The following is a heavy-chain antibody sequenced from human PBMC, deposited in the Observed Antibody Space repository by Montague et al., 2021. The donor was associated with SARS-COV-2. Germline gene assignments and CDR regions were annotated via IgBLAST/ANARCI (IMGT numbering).Heavy chain of an antibody. CDR1: GGSISSYY. J-gene: IGHJ6*03. D-gene: IGHD1-1*01. Sequence: SETLSLTCTVSGGSISSYYWSWIRQPPGKGLEWIGYLYYSGSTXXXPSXXXRVTISVDTSKNQFSLRLNSVTAAGTAVYYCARHPPGYRYFYYLDVWGEGTTVTVSS. CDR2: LYYSGST. V-gene: IGHV4-59*01. CDR3: ARHPPGYRYFYYLDV.